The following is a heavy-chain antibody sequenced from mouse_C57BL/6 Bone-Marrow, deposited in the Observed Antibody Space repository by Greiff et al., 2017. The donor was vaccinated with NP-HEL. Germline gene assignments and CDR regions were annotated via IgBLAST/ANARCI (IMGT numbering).Heavy chain of an antibody. D-gene: IGHD3-2*02. CDR3: ARHDSSVQFAY. CDR1: GFTFSSYT. V-gene: IGHV5-9*01. J-gene: IGHJ3*01. Sequence: EVKVEESGGGLVKPGGSLKLSCAASGFTFSSYTMSWVRQTPEKRLEWVATISGGGGNTYYPDSVKGRFTISRDNAKNTLYLQMSSLRSEDTALYYCARHDSSVQFAYWGQGTLVTVSA. CDR2: ISGGGGNT.